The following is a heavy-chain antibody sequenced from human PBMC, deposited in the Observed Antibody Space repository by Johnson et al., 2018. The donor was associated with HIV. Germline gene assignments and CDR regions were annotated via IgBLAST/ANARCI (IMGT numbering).Heavy chain of an antibody. D-gene: IGHD3-3*01. J-gene: IGHJ3*02. Sequence: EVQLVESGGGLVQPGGSLRLSCAASGFNVSSNYMSWVRQAPGKGLEWVSVIYSGGSTQYADSVRGRFTISRDNSKNTLYLQMNSLKTEDTGVYYCTTGTLFFQGSGYYARNAFDIWGQGTMVTVSS. V-gene: IGHV3-66*01. CDR2: IYSGGST. CDR3: TTGTLFFQGSGYYARNAFDI. CDR1: GFNVSSNY.